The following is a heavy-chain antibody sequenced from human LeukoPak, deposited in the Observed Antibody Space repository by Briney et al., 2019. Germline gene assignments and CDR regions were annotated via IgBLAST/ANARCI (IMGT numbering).Heavy chain of an antibody. Sequence: SETLSLTCTVSGGSISSYYWSWIRQPPGKGLEWIGYIYYSGSTNYNPSLKSRVTISLDTSKNQFSLKLSSVTAADTAVYYCARGYCSGGSCHNAGYWGQGTLVTVSS. CDR3: ARGYCSGGSCHNAGY. CDR2: IYYSGST. CDR1: GGSISSYY. V-gene: IGHV4-59*08. D-gene: IGHD2-15*01. J-gene: IGHJ4*02.